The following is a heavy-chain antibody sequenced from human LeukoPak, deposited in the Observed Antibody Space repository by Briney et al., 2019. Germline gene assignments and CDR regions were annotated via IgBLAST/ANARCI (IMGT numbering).Heavy chain of an antibody. CDR1: GGSISSSSYY. CDR2: IYYSGST. D-gene: IGHD1-26*01. V-gene: IGHV4-39*07. J-gene: IGHJ4*02. Sequence: SETLSLTCTVSGGSISSSSYYWGWIRQPPGKGLEWIGSIYYSGSTYYNPSLKSRVTISVDTSKNQFSLKLSSVTAADTAVYYCARVGSGSYYEEYYFDYWGQGTLVTVSS. CDR3: ARVGSGSYYEEYYFDY.